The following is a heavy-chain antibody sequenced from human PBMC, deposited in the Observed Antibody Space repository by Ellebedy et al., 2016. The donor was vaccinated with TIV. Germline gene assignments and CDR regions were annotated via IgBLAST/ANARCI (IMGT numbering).Heavy chain of an antibody. CDR3: ARDGSIAVDGTSDY. J-gene: IGHJ4*02. CDR2: INPNANTV. D-gene: IGHD6-19*01. Sequence: GESLKISXAASGFTLNDYYMSWIRQPPGKGLEWVSYINPNANTVFYADSVRDRFTISRDNAKNSLYLQMSSLRAEDTAVYYCARDGSIAVDGTSDYWGQGTLVTVSS. V-gene: IGHV3-11*04. CDR1: GFTLNDYY.